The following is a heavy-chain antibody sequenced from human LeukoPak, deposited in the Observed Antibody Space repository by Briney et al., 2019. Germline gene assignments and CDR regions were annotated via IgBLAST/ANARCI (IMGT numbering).Heavy chain of an antibody. J-gene: IGHJ3*02. CDR1: GFTFSSYS. CDR3: ARDMGIAALAFDI. CDR2: ISSSSSYI. Sequence: GGSLRLSCAASGFTFSSYSMNWVRQAPGKGLEWVSSISSSSSYIYYADSVRGRFTISRDNAKNSLYLQMNSLRAEDTAVYYCARDMGIAALAFDIWGQGTMVTVSS. D-gene: IGHD6-6*01. V-gene: IGHV3-21*01.